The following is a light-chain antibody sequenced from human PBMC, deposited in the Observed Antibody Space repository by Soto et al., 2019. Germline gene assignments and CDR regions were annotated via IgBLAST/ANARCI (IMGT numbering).Light chain of an antibody. J-gene: IGKJ3*01. Sequence: DIQMTQSPSSLSASVGARVSITCQASQDIRTSLSWFQHKPGRAPKLLIYGASYLETGVPSRFRGSGSATDFTLTITSLQPEDTATYYCQHYDNLPPFTFGPGTIVDIK. CDR2: GAS. CDR1: QDIRTS. CDR3: QHYDNLPPFT. V-gene: IGKV1-33*01.